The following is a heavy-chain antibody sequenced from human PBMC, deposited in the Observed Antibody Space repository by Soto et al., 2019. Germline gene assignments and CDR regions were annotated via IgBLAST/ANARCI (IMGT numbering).Heavy chain of an antibody. J-gene: IGHJ4*02. CDR3: ARGEAANRGGHDS. V-gene: IGHV3-48*04. D-gene: IGHD6-13*01. CDR1: GFIFNSYS. Sequence: PGGSLRLSCVASGFIFNSYSMNWVRQAPGKGLEWISYINSGSTSVFYADSVKGRFTISRDNAKNSLYLQMNSLRAEDTAVYYCARGEAANRGGHDSWGPGTLVTVSS. CDR2: INSGSTSV.